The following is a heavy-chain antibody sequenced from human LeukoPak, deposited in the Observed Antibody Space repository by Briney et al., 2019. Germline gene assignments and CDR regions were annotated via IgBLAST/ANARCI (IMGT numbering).Heavy chain of an antibody. D-gene: IGHD3-9*01. V-gene: IGHV3-48*03. CDR3: ARGYDILTGYSYYFDY. CDR1: GFTFSSYE. J-gene: IGHJ4*02. Sequence: GGSLRFSCAASGFTFSSYEMNWVRQAPGKGLEWVSYISSSGSTIYYADSVKGRFTISRDNAKNSLYLQMNSLRAEDTAVYYCARGYDILTGYSYYFDYWGQGTLVTVSS. CDR2: ISSSGSTI.